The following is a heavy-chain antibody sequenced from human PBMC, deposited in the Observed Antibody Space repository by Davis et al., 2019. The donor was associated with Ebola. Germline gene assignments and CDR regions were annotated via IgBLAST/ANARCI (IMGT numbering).Heavy chain of an antibody. V-gene: IGHV4-39*01. D-gene: IGHD2-2*01. CDR2: IYYSGST. CDR3: ARVGYCSSTSCPDY. J-gene: IGHJ4*02. CDR1: GGSISSSSYY. Sequence: PSETLSLTCTVSGGSISSSSYYWGWIRQPPGKGLEWIGSIYYSGSTYYNPSLKSRVTISVDTSKNQFSLKLSSVTAADTAVYYCARVGYCSSTSCPDYWGQGTLVTVSS.